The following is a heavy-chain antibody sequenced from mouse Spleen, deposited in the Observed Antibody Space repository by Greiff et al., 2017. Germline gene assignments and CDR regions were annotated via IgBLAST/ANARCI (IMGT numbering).Heavy chain of an antibody. CDR1: GFTFSSYG. J-gene: IGHJ2*01. V-gene: IGHV5-6*01. CDR3: ARGGYYGNYVHFDY. Sequence: EVQVVESGGDLVKPGGSLKLSCAASGFTFSSYGMSWVRQTPDKRLEWVATISSGGSYTYYPDSVKGRFTISRDNAKNTLYLQMSSLKSEDTAMYYCARGGYYGNYVHFDYWGQGTTLTVSS. CDR2: ISSGGSYT. D-gene: IGHD2-1*01.